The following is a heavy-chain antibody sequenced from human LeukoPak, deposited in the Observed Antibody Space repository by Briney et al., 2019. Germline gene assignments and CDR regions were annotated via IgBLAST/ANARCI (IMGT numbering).Heavy chain of an antibody. CDR2: IGSDGSST. CDR3: AREKMSGNPVFDC. J-gene: IGHJ4*02. D-gene: IGHD4-23*01. Sequence: GGSLRLSCAASGFTFSSHWMHWVRQGPGKGLVWVSRIGSDGSSTGYADSVKGRFTISRDNAKNTLYMQMNSLRAEATAVYYCAREKMSGNPVFDCWGEGTLVTVS. V-gene: IGHV3-74*01. CDR1: GFTFSSHW.